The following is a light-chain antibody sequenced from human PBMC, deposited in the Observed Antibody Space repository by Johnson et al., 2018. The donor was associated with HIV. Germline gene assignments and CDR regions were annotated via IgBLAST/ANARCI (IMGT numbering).Light chain of an antibody. CDR3: GTWVSSVIAPYV. Sequence: QSVLTQPPSVSAAPGQKVTISCSGSSSDIGKNYVSWYQQLPGTAPKLLVYENNKRPSGIPDRFSGSKSGTSATLDITGLQAGDEADYYFGTWVSSVIAPYVFGTGTTVTVL. V-gene: IGLV1-51*02. J-gene: IGLJ1*01. CDR2: ENN. CDR1: SSDIGKNY.